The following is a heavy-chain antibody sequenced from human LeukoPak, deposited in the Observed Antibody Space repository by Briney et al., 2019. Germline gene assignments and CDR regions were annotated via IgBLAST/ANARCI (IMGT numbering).Heavy chain of an antibody. J-gene: IGHJ3*01. CDR1: GGSFSGYY. V-gene: IGHV4-34*01. Sequence: SETLSLTCAVYGGSFSGYYWSWIRQPPGKGLEWIGEINHSGSTNNNPSLKSRVIISVDTSKSQFSLKLNSVTAADTAVYYCARHAWGLNAFDVWGRGTMVIVSS. CDR3: ARHAWGLNAFDV. CDR2: INHSGST. D-gene: IGHD3-16*01.